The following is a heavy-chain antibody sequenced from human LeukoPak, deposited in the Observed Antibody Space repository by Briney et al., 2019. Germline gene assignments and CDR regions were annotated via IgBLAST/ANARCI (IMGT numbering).Heavy chain of an antibody. CDR3: KSGGAAPGSFDY. D-gene: IGHD1-1*01. V-gene: IGHV3-30-3*01. CDR1: GFTFSSYA. Sequence: GRSLRLSCAASGFTFSSYALHWVRQAPGKGLEWVAVISYDGSNKYYEDSVRGRFTISRDNAKNSLYLQLNSLRVEDTAVYYCKSGGAAPGSFDYWGQGTLVTVSP. J-gene: IGHJ4*02. CDR2: ISYDGSNK.